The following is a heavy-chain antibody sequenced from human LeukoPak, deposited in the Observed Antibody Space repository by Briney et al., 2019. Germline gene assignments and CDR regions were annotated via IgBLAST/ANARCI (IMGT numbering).Heavy chain of an antibody. CDR3: AKGHHHMDV. CDR2: ISMSSTYI. CDR1: GFTFSSNA. Sequence: GGSLRLSCAASGFTFSSNAMNWVRQAPGKGLEWVSSISMSSTYIYYADSVKGRFTISRDNAKNSLYLQMNSLRAEDTAVYYCAKGHHHMDVGGQGTTVTVSS. D-gene: IGHD1-14*01. J-gene: IGHJ6*02. V-gene: IGHV3-21*04.